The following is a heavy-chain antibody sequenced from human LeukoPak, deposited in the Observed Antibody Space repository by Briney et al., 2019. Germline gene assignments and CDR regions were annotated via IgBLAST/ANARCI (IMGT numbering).Heavy chain of an antibody. J-gene: IGHJ6*03. D-gene: IGHD3-10*01. CDR1: GGSISSYC. CDR3: ARARGYYYMDV. CDR2: IYYSGST. Sequence: PSETLSLTCTVSGGSISSYCWSWIRQPPGKGLEWIGYIYYSGSTNYNPSLKSRVTISVDTSKNRFSLKLSSVTAADTAVYYCARARGYYYMDVWGKGTTVTVSS. V-gene: IGHV4-59*01.